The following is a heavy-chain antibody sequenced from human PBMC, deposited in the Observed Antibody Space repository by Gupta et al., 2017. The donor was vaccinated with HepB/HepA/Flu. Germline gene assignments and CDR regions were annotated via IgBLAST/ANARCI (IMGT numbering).Heavy chain of an antibody. D-gene: IGHD2/OR15-2a*01. Sequence: QLHLQESGSGVVKPSQTLHLTCTVSGGSVNSGGYSSTWNPPAPGKGLEWVGYIYYSGSTYYNPSLKGRATISIDRSKNQFSLIVTSVTATDTAVYFCARSYCNGNSCYRSWFGPWGQGALVTVSS. CDR3: ARSYCNGNSCYRSWFGP. J-gene: IGHJ5*02. CDR2: IYYSGST. V-gene: IGHV4-30-2*01. CDR1: GGSVNSGGYS.